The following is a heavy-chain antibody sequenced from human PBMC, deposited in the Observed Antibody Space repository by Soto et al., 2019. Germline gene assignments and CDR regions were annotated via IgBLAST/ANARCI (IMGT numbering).Heavy chain of an antibody. J-gene: IGHJ5*02. CDR2: ISSNSKYI. V-gene: IGHV3-21*01. CDR1: GFTFSSGS. Sequence: PVGSLRLSCAASGFTFSSGSMTWVRQAPGKGLEWVSSISSNSKYIYHADSVKGRFTICRGNAKNSLYLQMNSLRAEDTPVYYCARENSDFWSGYYSGGWFDPWGQGTLVTVSS. CDR3: ARENSDFWSGYYSGGWFDP. D-gene: IGHD3-3*01.